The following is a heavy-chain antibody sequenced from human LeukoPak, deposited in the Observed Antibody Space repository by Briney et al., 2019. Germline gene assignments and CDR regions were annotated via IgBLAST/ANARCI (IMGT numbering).Heavy chain of an antibody. CDR3: ARDSINYYDSSGYGAFDI. V-gene: IGHV3-7*01. CDR2: IKQDGSEK. J-gene: IGHJ3*02. D-gene: IGHD3-22*01. CDR1: GFTFSSYR. Sequence: GGSLRLSCAASGFTFSSYRMSWVRQAPGKGLEWVANIKQDGSEKYYVDSVKGRFTISRDNAKNSLYLQMNSLRAEDTAVYYCARDSINYYDSSGYGAFDIWGQGTMVTVSS.